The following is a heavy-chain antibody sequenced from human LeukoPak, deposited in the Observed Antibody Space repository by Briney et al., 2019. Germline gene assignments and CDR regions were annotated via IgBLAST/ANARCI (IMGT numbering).Heavy chain of an antibody. Sequence: RPRGSLRLSCAASGFTFDDYGMSWVRQAPGKGLEWVSGINWNGGSTGYADSVKGRFTISRDNAKNSLYLQMNSLRAEDTALYYCARSGLSGSYGYFQHWGQGTLVTVSS. V-gene: IGHV3-20*04. CDR1: GFTFDDYG. CDR2: INWNGGST. J-gene: IGHJ1*01. D-gene: IGHD1-26*01. CDR3: ARSGLSGSYGYFQH.